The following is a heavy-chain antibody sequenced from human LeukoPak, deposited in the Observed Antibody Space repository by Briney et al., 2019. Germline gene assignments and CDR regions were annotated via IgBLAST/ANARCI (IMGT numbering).Heavy chain of an antibody. CDR2: IYYSGST. V-gene: IGHV4-59*01. J-gene: IGHJ4*02. CDR3: AREGGDSGYGFDY. D-gene: IGHD5-12*01. Sequence: PSETLSLTCTVSGGSISSYYWSWIRQPPGKGLECIGYIYYSGSTNYNPSLKSRVTISVDTSKNQFSLKLSSVTAADTAVYYCAREGGDSGYGFDYWGQGTLVTVSS. CDR1: GGSISSYY.